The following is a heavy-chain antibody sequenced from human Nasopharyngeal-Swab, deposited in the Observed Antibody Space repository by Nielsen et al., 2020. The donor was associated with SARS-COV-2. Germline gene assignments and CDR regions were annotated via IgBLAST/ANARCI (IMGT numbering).Heavy chain of an antibody. CDR1: GYTLTELS. CDR3: ATAPAVVVVAATRDYYYYGMDV. V-gene: IGHV1-24*01. D-gene: IGHD2-15*01. Sequence: ASVKVSCKVSGYTLTELSMHWVRQAPGKGLDWMGGFDPEDGETIYAQKFQGRVTMTEDTSTDTAYMELSSLRSEDTAVYYCATAPAVVVVAATRDYYYYGMDVWGQGTTVTVSS. J-gene: IGHJ6*02. CDR2: FDPEDGET.